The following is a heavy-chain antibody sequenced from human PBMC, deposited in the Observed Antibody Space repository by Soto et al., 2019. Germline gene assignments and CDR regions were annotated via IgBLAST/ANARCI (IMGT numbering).Heavy chain of an antibody. CDR1: GGSISSYY. D-gene: IGHD1-20*01. CDR3: ASLPRITGNMFYWYFDL. V-gene: IGHV4-59*01. Sequence: QVQLQESGPGLVKPSETLSLTCTVSGGSISSYYWSWIRQPPGKGLEWIGYIYYSGSTNYNPSLKSRVTISVDTSKNQFSLKLSSVTAADTAVYYCASLPRITGNMFYWYFDLWGRGTLVTVSS. CDR2: IYYSGST. J-gene: IGHJ2*01.